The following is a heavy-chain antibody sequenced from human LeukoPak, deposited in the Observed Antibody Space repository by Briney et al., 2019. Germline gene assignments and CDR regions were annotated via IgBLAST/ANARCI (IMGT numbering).Heavy chain of an antibody. V-gene: IGHV3-53*01. CDR3: ARASISAAVYYFDY. CDR1: GFTVSSNY. CDR2: IYAGGST. Sequence: PGGSLRLSCAASGFTVSSNYMNWVRQAPGKGLEWVSVIYAGGSTYYADSVKGRFTLSRDNSKNTLYLQMSSLRAEDTAVYYCARASISAAVYYFDYWGQETLVTVSS. J-gene: IGHJ4*02. D-gene: IGHD6-13*01.